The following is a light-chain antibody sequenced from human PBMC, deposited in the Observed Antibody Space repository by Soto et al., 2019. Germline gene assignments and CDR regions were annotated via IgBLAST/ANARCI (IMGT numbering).Light chain of an antibody. V-gene: IGKV1-6*01. CDR2: AAS. CDR1: QGIRDD. CDR3: LQEYNYPWT. J-gene: IGKJ1*01. Sequence: AIQMTQSPSSLSASVGDRVTITCRASQGIRDDLGWYRQRPGKAPELLIFAASTLQGDVTSRFSGSGSGTDFTLTISSLQPEDFATYYCLQEYNYPWTFGQGTKVEIE.